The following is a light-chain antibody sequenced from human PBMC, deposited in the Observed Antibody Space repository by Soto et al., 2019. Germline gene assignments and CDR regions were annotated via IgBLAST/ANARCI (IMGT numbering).Light chain of an antibody. CDR3: SSYAGRSVV. Sequence: QSVLTPPPSASVSPGQSVPISCTVTSSDVGGYNYASWFQQHPGKAPNVMIYEVSKRPSGVPDRFSGSKSGNTASLTVSGLQAEDEADYYCSSYAGRSVVFGGGTKVTVL. CDR2: EVS. J-gene: IGLJ2*01. V-gene: IGLV2-8*01. CDR1: SSDVGGYNY.